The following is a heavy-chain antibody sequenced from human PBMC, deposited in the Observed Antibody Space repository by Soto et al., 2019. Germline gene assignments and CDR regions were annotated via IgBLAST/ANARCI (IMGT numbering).Heavy chain of an antibody. CDR3: AKRPLAARHTDY. V-gene: IGHV3-7*03. Sequence: PGGSLRLSCAASGFTFSSYWMSWVRQAPGKGLEWVANIKQGGGDKYYVDSVRGRFTISRDNAKNTLYLQMNSLRADDTAVYYCAKRPLAARHTDYWGQGTLVTVSS. J-gene: IGHJ4*02. CDR2: IKQGGGDK. D-gene: IGHD6-6*01. CDR1: GFTFSSYW.